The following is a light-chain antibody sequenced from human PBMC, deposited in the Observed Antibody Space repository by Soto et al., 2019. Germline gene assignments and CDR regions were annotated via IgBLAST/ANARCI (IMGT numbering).Light chain of an antibody. CDR3: QQYGSSPRT. CDR2: GAS. Sequence: EIVWTQSPGTLALSPGERSILSCRASQSVDSSYLAWYQQKPGQAPRLLIYGASSRATGIPDRFSGSGSGTDFTLTISRLEPEDFAVYYCQQYGSSPRTFGQGTKVDI. J-gene: IGKJ1*01. CDR1: QSVDSSY. V-gene: IGKV3-20*01.